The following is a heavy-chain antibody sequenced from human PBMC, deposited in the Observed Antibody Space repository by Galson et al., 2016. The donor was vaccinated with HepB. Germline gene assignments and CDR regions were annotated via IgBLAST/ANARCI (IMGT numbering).Heavy chain of an antibody. CDR3: ARDSPLKDSSSSIVDY. Sequence: CTVSGGSIGSSNYYWGWIRQPPGKGLEWIGSIYYSGSTYYTPSLKSRVSISVDTSKNQFSLKLSSVTAADTAVYYCARDSPLKDSSSSIVDYWGQGTLVTVSS. J-gene: IGHJ4*02. CDR1: GGSIGSSNYY. D-gene: IGHD6-6*01. V-gene: IGHV4-39*07. CDR2: IYYSGST.